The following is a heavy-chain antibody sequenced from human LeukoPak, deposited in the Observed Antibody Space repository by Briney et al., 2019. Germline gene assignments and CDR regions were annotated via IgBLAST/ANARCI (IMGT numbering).Heavy chain of an antibody. CDR1: GGSISSGDYY. D-gene: IGHD3/OR15-3a*01. CDR3: ARGHSMIWYFDC. J-gene: IGHJ4*02. CDR2: IYYSGST. Sequence: PSETLSLTCTVSGGSISSGDYYWSWIRQPPGKGLEWIGYIYYSGSTYYNPSLKSRVTISVDTSKNQFSLKLSSVTAADTAVYYCARGHSMIWYFDCWGQGTLVTVSS. V-gene: IGHV4-30-4*01.